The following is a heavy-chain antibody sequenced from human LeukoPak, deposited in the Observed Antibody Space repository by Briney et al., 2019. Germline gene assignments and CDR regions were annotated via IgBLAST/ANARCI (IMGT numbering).Heavy chain of an antibody. Sequence: SETLSLTCTVSGGSISSYYWSWIRQPPGKGLEWIGYIYYSGSTNYNPSLKSRVTISVDTSKNQFSLKLSSVTAADTAVYYCASVYSSGWYYFDYWGQGTLVTVSS. J-gene: IGHJ4*02. CDR1: GGSISSYY. D-gene: IGHD6-19*01. CDR3: ASVYSSGWYYFDY. V-gene: IGHV4-59*08. CDR2: IYYSGST.